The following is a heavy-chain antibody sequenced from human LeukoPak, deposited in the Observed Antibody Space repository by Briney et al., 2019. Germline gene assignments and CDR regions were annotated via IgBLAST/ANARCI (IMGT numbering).Heavy chain of an antibody. Sequence: QPGGSLRLSCAASGFTFSSYHMNWVRQAPGKGLEWVSAISGGGDSTYYADSVKGRFTISRDNSKNTVYLQMNSLSAEDTAVYYCAKPQGRWGYCSSTSCSGQDYYYGMDVWGQGTTVTVSS. J-gene: IGHJ6*02. CDR2: ISGGGDST. V-gene: IGHV3-23*01. D-gene: IGHD2-2*01. CDR3: AKPQGRWGYCSSTSCSGQDYYYGMDV. CDR1: GFTFSSYH.